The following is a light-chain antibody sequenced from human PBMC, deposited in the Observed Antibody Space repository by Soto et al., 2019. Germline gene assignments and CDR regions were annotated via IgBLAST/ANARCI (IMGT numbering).Light chain of an antibody. CDR2: RTN. Sequence: QSVPTQPSSASGTPGQSVTISCSGASSNIGSHTVNWYQQIPGKAPQLFIFRTNERPSGVPDRFSGSKSVTSASLAISGLHSDDEADYYCAAWDDRLNAVVFGGGTKVTVL. CDR3: AAWDDRLNAVV. V-gene: IGLV1-44*01. CDR1: SSNIGSHT. J-gene: IGLJ2*01.